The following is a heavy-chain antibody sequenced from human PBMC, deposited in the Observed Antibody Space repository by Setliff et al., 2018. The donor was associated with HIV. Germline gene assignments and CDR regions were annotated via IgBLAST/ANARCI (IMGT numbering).Heavy chain of an antibody. CDR1: GFIFGDYW. D-gene: IGHD3-10*01. CDR3: ARDHRSGGLDY. Sequence: GGSLRLSCASSGFIFGDYWMTWVRQAPGKGLEWVASIKQDGITKYYVDSVKGRFTISRDNAKNSLYLQMNSLRAEDTAVYYCARDHRSGGLDYWGQGTLVTVSS. J-gene: IGHJ4*02. CDR2: IKQDGITK. V-gene: IGHV3-7*03.